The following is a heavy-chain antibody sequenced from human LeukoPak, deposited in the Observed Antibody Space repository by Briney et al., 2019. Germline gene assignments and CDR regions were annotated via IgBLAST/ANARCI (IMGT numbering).Heavy chain of an antibody. Sequence: KSGGSLRLSRAASGFTFSSYSMNWVRQAPGKGLEWASSISSSSSYIYYADSVKGRFTISRDNAKNSLYLQMNSLRAEDTAVYYCARDLAAAGTGYWGQGTLVTVSS. CDR2: ISSSSSYI. V-gene: IGHV3-21*01. J-gene: IGHJ4*02. CDR1: GFTFSSYS. CDR3: ARDLAAAGTGY. D-gene: IGHD6-13*01.